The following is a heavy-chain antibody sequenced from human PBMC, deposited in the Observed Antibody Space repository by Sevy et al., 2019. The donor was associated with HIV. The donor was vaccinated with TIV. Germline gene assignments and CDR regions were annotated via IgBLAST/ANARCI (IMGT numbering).Heavy chain of an antibody. Sequence: SETLSLTCSLSGDSISSYYSTWVRQPPGKGLEWIGYLYYSGITNYNPSLKSRVTISVDTSKNQFSLKLTSVTAADTAVYYCARGLAHYFDSWGQGTLVTVSS. D-gene: IGHD4-17*01. CDR2: LYYSGIT. V-gene: IGHV4-59*08. CDR3: ARGLAHYFDS. CDR1: GDSISSYY. J-gene: IGHJ4*02.